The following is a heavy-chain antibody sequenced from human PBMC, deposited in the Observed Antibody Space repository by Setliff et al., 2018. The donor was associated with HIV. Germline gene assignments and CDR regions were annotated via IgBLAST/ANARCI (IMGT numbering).Heavy chain of an antibody. CDR3: AKLPHGGPLYYFDY. D-gene: IGHD2-15*01. Sequence: GGSLRLSCAASGFTFRTYDMSWVRQAPGKGLEWVSTIGGSGDNTYYADSVKGQFTISRDNSKNTLYLQMNSLRAEDTAVYYCAKLPHGGPLYYFDYWGQGTLVTVSS. CDR2: IGGSGDNT. CDR1: GFTFRTYD. J-gene: IGHJ4*02. V-gene: IGHV3-23*01.